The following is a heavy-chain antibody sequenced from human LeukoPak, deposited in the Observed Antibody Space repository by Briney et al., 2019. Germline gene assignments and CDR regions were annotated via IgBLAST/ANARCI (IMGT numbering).Heavy chain of an antibody. D-gene: IGHD1-1*01. V-gene: IGHV1-69*13. CDR2: IIPIFGTA. Sequence: SVKVSCKASGGTFSSYAISWVRQAPGQGLEWMGGIIPIFGTANYAQKFQGRVTITADESTSTAYMELSSLRSEDTAVYYCARVERPGTQRVAFDIWGQGTMVTVSS. J-gene: IGHJ3*02. CDR1: GGTFSSYA. CDR3: ARVERPGTQRVAFDI.